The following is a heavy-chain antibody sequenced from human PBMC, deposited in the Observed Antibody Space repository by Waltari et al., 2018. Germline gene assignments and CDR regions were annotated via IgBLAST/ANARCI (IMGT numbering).Heavy chain of an antibody. CDR1: GGTFSSYA. J-gene: IGHJ1*01. D-gene: IGHD3-16*01. CDR3: ASPYYDYIWGSPHVEYFQH. V-gene: IGHV1-69*13. CDR2: IIPIFGTA. Sequence: QVQLVQSGAEVKKPGSSVKVSCKASGGTFSSYAISWVRKAPGHGLEWMGGIIPIFGTANYAQKFQGRVTITADESTSTAYMELSSLRSEDTAVYYCASPYYDYIWGSPHVEYFQHWGQGTLVTVSS.